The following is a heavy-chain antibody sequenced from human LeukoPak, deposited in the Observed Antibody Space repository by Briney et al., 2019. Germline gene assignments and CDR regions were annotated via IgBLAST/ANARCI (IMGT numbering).Heavy chain of an antibody. CDR1: GGSFSSYY. Sequence: SETLSLTCTVSGGSFSSYYWTWIRQPPGKGLEWIGYIDHSGSTNYNPSLKSRVSISSDTSKNQFSLELSSVTASDTAVYYCATSPVTTWWFDPWGQGTLVTVSS. CDR2: IDHSGST. D-gene: IGHD4-17*01. V-gene: IGHV4-59*08. CDR3: ATSPVTTWWFDP. J-gene: IGHJ5*02.